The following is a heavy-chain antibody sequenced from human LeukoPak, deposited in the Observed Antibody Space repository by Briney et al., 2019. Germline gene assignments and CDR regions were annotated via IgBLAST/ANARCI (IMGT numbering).Heavy chain of an antibody. CDR2: INHSGST. D-gene: IGHD5-12*01. V-gene: IGHV4-34*01. CDR1: GGSISGYY. Sequence: SETLSLTCTVSGGSISGYYWSWIRQPPGKGLEWIGEINHSGSTNYNPSLKSRVTISVDTSKNQFSLKLSSVTAADTAVYYCATLPGYSGYDEFDYWGQGTLVTVSS. J-gene: IGHJ4*02. CDR3: ATLPGYSGYDEFDY.